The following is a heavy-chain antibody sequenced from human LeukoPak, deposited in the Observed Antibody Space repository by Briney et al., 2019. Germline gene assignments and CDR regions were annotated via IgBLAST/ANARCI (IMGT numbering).Heavy chain of an antibody. CDR3: AIPMSQYSSSSRRALHSQQYFQH. CDR2: INHSGST. CDR1: GGSFSGYY. J-gene: IGHJ1*01. Sequence: KPSETLSLTCAVCGGSFSGYYWSWIRQPPGKGLEWIGEINHSGSTNYNPSLKSRVTISVDTSKNQFSLKLSSVTAADTAVYYCAIPMSQYSSSSRRALHSQQYFQHWGQGTLVTVSS. D-gene: IGHD6-6*01. V-gene: IGHV4-34*01.